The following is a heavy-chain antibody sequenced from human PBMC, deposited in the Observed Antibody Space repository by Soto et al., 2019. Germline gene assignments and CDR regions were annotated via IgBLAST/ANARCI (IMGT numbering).Heavy chain of an antibody. V-gene: IGHV4-34*01. J-gene: IGHJ4*02. CDR3: ASGWGKMGATQVDY. CDR1: GGSFSGYY. D-gene: IGHD1-26*01. CDR2: INHSGST. Sequence: QVQLQQWGAGLLKPSETLSLTCAVYGGSFSGYYWSWIRQPPGKGLEWFGEINHSGSTNYNPSLKSRVTMXVXTXXSPFSLKLSSVTAAYTAVYYCASGWGKMGATQVDYWGQGTLVTVSS.